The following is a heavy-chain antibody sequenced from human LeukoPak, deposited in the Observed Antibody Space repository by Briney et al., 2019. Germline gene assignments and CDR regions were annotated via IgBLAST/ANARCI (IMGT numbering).Heavy chain of an antibody. D-gene: IGHD1-7*01. Sequence: SETLSLTCTVSSGSISSYYWSCIRQPPGKGLEWIGYIYYSGSTNYNPSLKSRVTISVDTSKNQFSLKLSSVTAADTAVYYCARGNSGTTLDYWGQGTLVTVSS. CDR1: SGSISSYY. CDR2: IYYSGST. J-gene: IGHJ4*02. V-gene: IGHV4-59*01. CDR3: ARGNSGTTLDY.